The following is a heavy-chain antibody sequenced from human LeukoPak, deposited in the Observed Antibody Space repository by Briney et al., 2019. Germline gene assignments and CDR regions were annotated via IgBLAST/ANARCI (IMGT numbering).Heavy chain of an antibody. CDR3: ARQISDYYYYYIDV. J-gene: IGHJ6*03. V-gene: IGHV4-39*01. Sequence: KVSETLSLTCTVSGGSISSSHYYWGWIRQTPGKGLEWIGTIYYSGTTYYNPSLESRATISEDTSKNQFSLTLRPVTAADTAVYYCARQISDYYYYYIDVWGKGTTVTVSS. CDR2: IYYSGTT. D-gene: IGHD3-10*01. CDR1: GGSISSSHYY.